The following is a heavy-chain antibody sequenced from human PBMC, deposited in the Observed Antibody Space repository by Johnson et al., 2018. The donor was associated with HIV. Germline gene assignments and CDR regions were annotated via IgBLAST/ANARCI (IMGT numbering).Heavy chain of an antibody. CDR3: AKEQYYTDDAFDI. CDR1: GFTFSSYA. CDR2: ISSSGSTI. J-gene: IGHJ3*02. D-gene: IGHD2/OR15-2a*01. V-gene: IGHV3-11*01. Sequence: QVLLVESGGGLVKPGGSLRLSCAASGFTFSSYAMHWVRQAPGKGLEWVSYISSSGSTIYYADSVKGRFTISRDNAKNSLYLQMNSLRAEDTALYYCAKEQYYTDDAFDIWGQGTMVTVSS.